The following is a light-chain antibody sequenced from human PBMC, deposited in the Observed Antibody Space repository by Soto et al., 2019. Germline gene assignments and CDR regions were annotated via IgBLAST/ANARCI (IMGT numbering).Light chain of an antibody. J-gene: IGKJ5*01. CDR3: QQYNNWPPIT. Sequence: DIQMTQSPSTLSASVGDRVTITCRASRSISNWLAWYQQRPGIAPKLLIFDASILQSGIPSRFSGSGSGTEFTLTISSLQSEDFAVYYCQQYNNWPPITFGQGTRLEI. V-gene: IGKV1-5*01. CDR2: DAS. CDR1: RSISNW.